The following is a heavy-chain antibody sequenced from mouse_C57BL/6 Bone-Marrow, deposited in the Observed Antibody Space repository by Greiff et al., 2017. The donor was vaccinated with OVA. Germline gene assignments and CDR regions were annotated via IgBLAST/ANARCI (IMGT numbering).Heavy chain of an antibody. D-gene: IGHD2-1*01. CDR1: GFNIKDDY. J-gene: IGHJ1*03. CDR3: TLYGNYWYFDV. CDR2: IDPENGDT. V-gene: IGHV14-4*01. Sequence: EVKLVESGAELVRPGASVKLSCTASGFNIKDDYMHWVKQRPEQGLEWIGWIDPENGDTEYASKFQGKATITADTSSNTAYLQLSSLTSEDTAVYYCTLYGNYWYFDVWGTGTTVTVSS.